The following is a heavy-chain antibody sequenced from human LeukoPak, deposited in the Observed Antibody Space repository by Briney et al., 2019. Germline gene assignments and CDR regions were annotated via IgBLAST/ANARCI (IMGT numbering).Heavy chain of an antibody. D-gene: IGHD6-19*01. CDR2: IWYDGSEK. CDR3: ARGRSSGWPYYFVY. V-gene: IGHV3-33*01. CDR1: GFTFSNYA. Sequence: GRSLRLSCAASGFTFSNYAIHCVRQAPGKGLEWVALIWYDGSEKFYADSVQGRFTISRDNSKNTLYLQMKSVRAADTAVYYCARGRSSGWPYYFVYWGQGTLVTVSS. J-gene: IGHJ4*02.